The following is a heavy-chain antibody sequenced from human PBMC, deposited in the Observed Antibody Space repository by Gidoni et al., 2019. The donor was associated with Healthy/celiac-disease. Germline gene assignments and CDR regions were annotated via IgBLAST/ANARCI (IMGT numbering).Heavy chain of an antibody. CDR1: GFTFSSYA. J-gene: IGHJ3*02. CDR2: ISYDGSNK. Sequence: QVQLVESGGGVVQPGRSLSLSCEASGFTFSSYAMHWVRQAPGKGLEWVAVISYDGSNKYYADSVKGRFTISRDNSKNTLYLQMNSLRAEDTAVYYCAREDGIAVAGTDAFDIWGQGTMVTVSS. V-gene: IGHV3-30-3*01. D-gene: IGHD6-19*01. CDR3: AREDGIAVAGTDAFDI.